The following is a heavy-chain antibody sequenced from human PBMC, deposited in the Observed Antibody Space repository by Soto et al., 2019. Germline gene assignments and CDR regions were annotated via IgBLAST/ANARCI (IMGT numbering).Heavy chain of an antibody. D-gene: IGHD3-22*01. J-gene: IGHJ3*02. CDR3: ARFDSSWNAFDI. Sequence: QVQLQQWGAGLLKPSETLSLTCAVYGGSFSGYYWSWIRQPPGKGLEWIGEINHSGSTNYNPSLKGRVTISVDTSKNQFSLKLSSVTAADTAVYYCARFDSSWNAFDIWGQGTMVTVSS. CDR1: GGSFSGYY. CDR2: INHSGST. V-gene: IGHV4-34*01.